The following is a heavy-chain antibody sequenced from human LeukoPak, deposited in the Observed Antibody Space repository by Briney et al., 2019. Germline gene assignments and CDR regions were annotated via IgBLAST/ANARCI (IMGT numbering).Heavy chain of an antibody. Sequence: ASVKVSCKASGYTFTGYYMHWVRQAPGQGLEWMGWINPNSGGTNYAQKFQGRVTMTRDTSISTAYMEGSRLRSDDTAVYFCARDRKRVQQYETSGYFRRNDYWGQGTLVTVSS. CDR1: GYTFTGYY. V-gene: IGHV1-2*02. J-gene: IGHJ4*02. CDR2: INPNSGGT. D-gene: IGHD3-22*01. CDR3: ARDRKRVQQYETSGYFRRNDY.